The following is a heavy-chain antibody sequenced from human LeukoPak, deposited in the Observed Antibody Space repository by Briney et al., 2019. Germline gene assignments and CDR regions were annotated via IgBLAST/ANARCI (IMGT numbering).Heavy chain of an antibody. J-gene: IGHJ3*02. D-gene: IGHD3-10*01. CDR2: IYHSGST. V-gene: IGHV4-38-2*02. Sequence: SETLSLTCTVSGYSISSGYYWGWIRQPPGKGLEWIGSIYHSGSTYYNPSLKSRVTISVDTSKNQFSLKLSSVTAADTAVYYCARDLGITMVRGVTFLGAFDIWGQGTMVTVSS. CDR3: ARDLGITMVRGVTFLGAFDI. CDR1: GYSISSGYY.